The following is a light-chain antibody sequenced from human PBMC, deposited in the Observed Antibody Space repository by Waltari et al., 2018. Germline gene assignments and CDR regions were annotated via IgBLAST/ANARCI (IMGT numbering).Light chain of an antibody. V-gene: IGKV3-20*01. CDR1: QAVSTTP. CDR2: GAS. Sequence: LSLSPGERATLSCRASQAVSTTPLNWYQQKPGQAPRLLIYGASSRATGIPDRFSGSGSGTDFTLTISRLEPEDFAVYYCQQYDSIVLTFGGGTRVEI. J-gene: IGKJ4*01. CDR3: QQYDSIVLT.